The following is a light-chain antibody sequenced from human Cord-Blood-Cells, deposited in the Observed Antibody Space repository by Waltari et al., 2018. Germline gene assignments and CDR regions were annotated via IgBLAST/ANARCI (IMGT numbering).Light chain of an antibody. V-gene: IGKV4-1*01. J-gene: IGKJ2*01. CDR3: QQYYSTPPYT. Sequence: DIVMTQSPDSLAVSLGETATLHCKSSQSVLYSSNNKNYVAWYQQKPGQPPKLLIYWASTRESGVPDRFSGSGSGTDFTLTISSLQAEDVAVYDCQQYYSTPPYTFGQGTKLEIK. CDR1: QSVLYSSNNKNY. CDR2: WAS.